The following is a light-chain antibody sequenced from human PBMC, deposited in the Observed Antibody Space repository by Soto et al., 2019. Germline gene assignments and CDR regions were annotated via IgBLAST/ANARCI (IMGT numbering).Light chain of an antibody. V-gene: IGLV1-40*01. Sequence: QSVLTQPPSVSGAPGQMVTISCTGSSSNIGAGYDVHWYQQLPGTAPKLLIYGNSNRPSGVPDRFSGSKSGTSASLAITGLQAEDEADYYCQSYDSSLSGSVFGTGTKVTVL. CDR1: SSNIGAGYD. CDR2: GNS. J-gene: IGLJ1*01. CDR3: QSYDSSLSGSV.